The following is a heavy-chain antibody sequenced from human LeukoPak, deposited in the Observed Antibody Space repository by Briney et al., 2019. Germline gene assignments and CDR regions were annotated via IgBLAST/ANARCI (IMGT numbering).Heavy chain of an antibody. CDR3: ARRWNYGRNYYIDV. CDR2: INDSGRI. J-gene: IGHJ6*03. CDR1: GGSFSNYY. V-gene: IGHV4-34*01. D-gene: IGHD1-7*01. Sequence: SETLSLTCAVYGGSFSNYYWSWIRQPPGKGLEWIGEINDSGRINYNPSLMSRVTVSVDTSTNQFSLRLTSVTATDTAVYYCARRWNYGRNYYIDVWGNGATDSVS.